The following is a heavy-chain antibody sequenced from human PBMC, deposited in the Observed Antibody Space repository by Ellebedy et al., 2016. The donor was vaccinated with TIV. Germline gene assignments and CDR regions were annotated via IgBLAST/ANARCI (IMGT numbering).Heavy chain of an antibody. CDR2: FDPEDGET. Sequence: ASVKVSCXVSGYTLTGLSMHWVRQAPGKGLEWMGGFDPEDGETIYAQKFQGRVTMTEDTSTDTAYMELSSLRSEDTAVYYCATEGYGDYVGWFDPWGQGTLVTVSS. D-gene: IGHD4-17*01. CDR1: GYTLTGLS. J-gene: IGHJ5*02. V-gene: IGHV1-24*01. CDR3: ATEGYGDYVGWFDP.